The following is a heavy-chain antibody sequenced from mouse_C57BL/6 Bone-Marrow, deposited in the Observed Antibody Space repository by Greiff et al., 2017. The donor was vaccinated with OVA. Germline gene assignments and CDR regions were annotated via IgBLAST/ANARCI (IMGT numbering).Heavy chain of an antibody. Sequence: VQLQQSGAELASPGASVTLSCKASGYTFTDHILNWVKKRPGQGLEWIGRIYPVSGETNYNQKFMGQATFSVDRSSSTVYMVLNSLSSEDPAVYYCGRRGYYYGSSTYYAMDYWGQGTSVTVSS. CDR1: GYTFTDHI. CDR2: IYPVSGET. V-gene: IGHV1-11*01. CDR3: GRRGYYYGSSTYYAMDY. J-gene: IGHJ4*01. D-gene: IGHD1-1*01.